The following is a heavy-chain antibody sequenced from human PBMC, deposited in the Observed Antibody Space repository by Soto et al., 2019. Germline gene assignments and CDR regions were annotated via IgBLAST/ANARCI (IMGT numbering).Heavy chain of an antibody. Sequence: QVQLVQSGAEVKKPGSSVRVSCKASGDMFDTYTMTWMRQAPGRGVEWVGGIIPRSAKSNYAQKFEGRVTITADESTSTAYMELSSLRSDDTAVYYCAREGLVLVPTTVNSDYYYYAMDVWGQGTTVTVSS. CDR2: IIPRSAKS. V-gene: IGHV1-69*12. CDR1: GDMFDTYT. J-gene: IGHJ6*02. D-gene: IGHD2-2*01. CDR3: AREGLVLVPTTVNSDYYYYAMDV.